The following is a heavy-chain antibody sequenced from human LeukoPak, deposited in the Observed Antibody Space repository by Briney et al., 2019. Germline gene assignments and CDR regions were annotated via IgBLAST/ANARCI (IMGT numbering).Heavy chain of an antibody. CDR1: GGSISSGGYY. CDR3: ARVEYSSSWNYFDY. CDR2: IYYSGST. V-gene: IGHV4-31*03. J-gene: IGHJ4*02. Sequence: SETLSLTCTVSGGSISSGGYYWSWIRQHPGKGLEWIGYIYYSGSTYYNPSLKSRVTISVDTSKNQFSLKLSSVTAADTAVFYCARVEYSSSWNYFDYWAREPWSPSPQ. D-gene: IGHD6-13*01.